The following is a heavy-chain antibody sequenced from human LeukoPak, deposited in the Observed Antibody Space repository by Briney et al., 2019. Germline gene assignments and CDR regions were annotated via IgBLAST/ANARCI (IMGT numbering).Heavy chain of an antibody. CDR2: MYYSGST. CDR1: SGSISGTSYY. CDR3: AREMRSPRGGFDY. V-gene: IGHV4-39*07. Sequence: SETLSLTCTVSSGSISGTSYYWGWIRQPPGMGLEWIGSMYYSGSTYYNPSLKSRVTISVDTSKSQFSLKLSSVTAADTAVYYCAREMRSPRGGFDYWDQGTLVTVSS. J-gene: IGHJ4*02. D-gene: IGHD3-10*01.